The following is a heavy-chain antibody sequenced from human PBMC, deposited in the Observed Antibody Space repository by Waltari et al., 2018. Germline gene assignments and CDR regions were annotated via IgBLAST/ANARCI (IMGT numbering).Heavy chain of an antibody. CDR2: IYHSGST. D-gene: IGHD6-19*01. CDR1: GYSISSGYY. V-gene: IGHV4-38-2*01. CDR3: ARGSQWLVDPFDY. J-gene: IGHJ4*02. Sequence: QAQLQESGPGLVKPSETLSLTCAVSGYSISSGYYWGWIRQPPGKGLEWSGSIYHSGSTYYNPSLKSRVTISVDTSKNQFSLKLSSVTAADTAVYYCARGSQWLVDPFDYWGQGTLVTVSS.